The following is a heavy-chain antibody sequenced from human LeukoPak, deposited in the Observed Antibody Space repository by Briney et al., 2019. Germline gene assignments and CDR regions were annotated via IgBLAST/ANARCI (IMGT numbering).Heavy chain of an antibody. CDR3: ASVLYCGADCYSGRYFFDY. CDR1: GYTFTSYD. J-gene: IGHJ4*02. D-gene: IGHD2-21*02. CDR2: INPSGDST. V-gene: IGHV1-46*01. Sequence: ASVKVSCKASGYTFTSYDMHWVRQAPGQGLEWMGIINPSGDSTSYAQKFQGRVTMTRDTSTSTVYMELSSLRSEDTAVYYCASVLYCGADCYSGRYFFDYWGQGTLVTISS.